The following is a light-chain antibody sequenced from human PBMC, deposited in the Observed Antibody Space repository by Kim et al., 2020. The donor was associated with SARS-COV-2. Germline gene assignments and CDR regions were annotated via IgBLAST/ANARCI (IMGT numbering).Light chain of an antibody. Sequence: ASVGDRVTITCRASQTITTWLAWYQQKPGKAPNLLIYEVSPLEDGVPSRFSGGGSGTEFTLTIASLQPDDFATYYCQQYHSFPWTFGQGTKVDIK. J-gene: IGKJ1*01. V-gene: IGKV1-5*01. CDR1: QTITTW. CDR3: QQYHSFPWT. CDR2: EVS.